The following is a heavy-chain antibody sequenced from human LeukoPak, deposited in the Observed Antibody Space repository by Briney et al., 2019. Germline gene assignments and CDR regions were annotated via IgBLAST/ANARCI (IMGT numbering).Heavy chain of an antibody. V-gene: IGHV1-8*03. D-gene: IGHD2-8*01. CDR2: MNPNSGNT. Sequence: GASVKVSCKASGYTFTSYDINWVRQATGQGPEWMGWMNPNSGNTGYAQKFQGRVTITRNTSISTAYMELSSLRSEDTAVYYCAREGGVTYCTNGVCHFDYWGQGTLVTVSS. CDR3: AREGGVTYCTNGVCHFDY. CDR1: GYTFTSYD. J-gene: IGHJ4*02.